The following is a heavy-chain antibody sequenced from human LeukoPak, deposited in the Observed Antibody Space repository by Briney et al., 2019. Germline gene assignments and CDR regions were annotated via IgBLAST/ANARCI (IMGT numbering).Heavy chain of an antibody. Sequence: SESLSLTCAVYGGSFSGYYWSWIRQPPGQGLEWIGEINHSGSTNYNPSFKSGVTISVDTSKNQFSLKLSSVTPANTAVYYCAKGSSTWLNWFDPWGQGTLVTVSS. CDR1: GGSFSGYY. J-gene: IGHJ5*02. D-gene: IGHD6-13*01. V-gene: IGHV4-34*01. CDR2: INHSGST. CDR3: AKGSSTWLNWFDP.